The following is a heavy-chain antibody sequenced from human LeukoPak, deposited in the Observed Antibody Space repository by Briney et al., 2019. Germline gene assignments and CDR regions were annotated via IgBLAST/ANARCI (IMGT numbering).Heavy chain of an antibody. D-gene: IGHD2-2*02. Sequence: PGGSLRLSCAASGFTFSDYWMSWVRQAPGKGLEWVANIKQDGSEKYYVDSMKGRFTISRDNAKNSLYLQMNSLRAEDTAVYYCARDRYCSSTSCYTVDYYYYYMDVWGKGTTVTVSS. CDR2: IKQDGSEK. V-gene: IGHV3-7*01. J-gene: IGHJ6*03. CDR1: GFTFSDYW. CDR3: ARDRYCSSTSCYTVDYYYYYMDV.